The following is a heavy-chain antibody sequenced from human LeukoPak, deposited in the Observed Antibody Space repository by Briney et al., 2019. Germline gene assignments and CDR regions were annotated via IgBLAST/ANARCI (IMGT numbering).Heavy chain of an antibody. CDR2: IRYDGSNK. CDR1: GFTFSSYG. V-gene: IGHV3-30*02. D-gene: IGHD6-6*01. Sequence: GGSLRLSCAASGFTFSSYGMHWVRQAPGKGLEWVAFIRYDGSNKYYADSVKGRFTISRDNSKNTLYLQMNSLRAEDTAVYYCAKDTEYSSSSGGYFDYWGQGTLVTVSS. J-gene: IGHJ4*02. CDR3: AKDTEYSSSSGGYFDY.